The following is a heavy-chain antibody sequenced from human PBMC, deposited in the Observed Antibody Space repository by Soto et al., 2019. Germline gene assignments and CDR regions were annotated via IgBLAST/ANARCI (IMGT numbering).Heavy chain of an antibody. D-gene: IGHD6-19*01. J-gene: IGHJ5*02. Sequence: EVQLVESGGGLVQPGGSLRLSCAASGFTFSTYWMHWVRQAPGKGLVWVSRLNSDGSTTNYADSVKGRFTISRDNARNTLYLQMNSLRAEDTAVYYCAREQTGWLNRNWFDPWGQGTLVTVSS. V-gene: IGHV3-74*01. CDR1: GFTFSTYW. CDR2: LNSDGSTT. CDR3: AREQTGWLNRNWFDP.